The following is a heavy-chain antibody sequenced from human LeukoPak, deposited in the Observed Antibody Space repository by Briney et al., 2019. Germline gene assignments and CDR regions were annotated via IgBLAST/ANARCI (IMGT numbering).Heavy chain of an antibody. CDR1: RFTFSSYS. D-gene: IGHD3-10*01. V-gene: IGHV3-48*01. CDR2: ISSSSSTI. Sequence: PGGSLRLSCAASRFTFSSYSMNWVRQAPGKGLEWVSYISSSSSTIYYADSVKGRFTISRDNSKNTLYLQMNSLRAEDTAVYYCARDYYGSGSLDWGQGTLVTVSS. J-gene: IGHJ4*02. CDR3: ARDYYGSGSLD.